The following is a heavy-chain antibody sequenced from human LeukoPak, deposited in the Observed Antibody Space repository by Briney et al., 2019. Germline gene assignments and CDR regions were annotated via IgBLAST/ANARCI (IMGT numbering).Heavy chain of an antibody. Sequence: ASVKVSCKASGYTFTGYYIHWVRQAPGQGLEWMGWINPNSGGTNYAQKFQGRVTMTRDTSISTAYMELNRLRSDDTAVYYCARVSVGTTVVYFDYWGQGTLVTVPS. CDR2: INPNSGGT. V-gene: IGHV1-2*02. CDR1: GYTFTGYY. J-gene: IGHJ4*02. D-gene: IGHD1-26*01. CDR3: ARVSVGTTVVYFDY.